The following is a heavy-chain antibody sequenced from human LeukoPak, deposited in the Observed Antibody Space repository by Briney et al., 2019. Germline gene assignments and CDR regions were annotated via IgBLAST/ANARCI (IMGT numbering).Heavy chain of an antibody. Sequence: GASVKVSCKASGGTFSSYAISWVRQAPGQGLEWMGGIIPIFGTANYAQKFQGRVTITADESTSTAYMELSSLRSEDTAVYYCASPDLPEYCSGGSCYSGAYDYWGQGTLVTVSS. CDR3: ASPDLPEYCSGGSCYSGAYDY. V-gene: IGHV1-69*13. CDR1: GGTFSSYA. J-gene: IGHJ4*02. D-gene: IGHD2-15*01. CDR2: IIPIFGTA.